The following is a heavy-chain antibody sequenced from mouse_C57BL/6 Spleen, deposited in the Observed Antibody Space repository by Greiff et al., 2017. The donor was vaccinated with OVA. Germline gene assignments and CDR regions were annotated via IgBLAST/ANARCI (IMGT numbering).Heavy chain of an antibody. J-gene: IGHJ2*01. D-gene: IGHD3-2*02. CDR2: IDPSDSYP. V-gene: IGHV1-50*01. CDR1: GYTFTSYW. CDR3: ARPQVTSDYFDY. Sequence: QVQLQQPGAELVKPGASVKLSCKASGYTFTSYWMQWVKQRPGQGLEWIGEIDPSDSYPNYNQKFKGKATLTVDTSSSTAYMQLSSLTSEDSAVYYCARPQVTSDYFDYWGQGTTLTVSS.